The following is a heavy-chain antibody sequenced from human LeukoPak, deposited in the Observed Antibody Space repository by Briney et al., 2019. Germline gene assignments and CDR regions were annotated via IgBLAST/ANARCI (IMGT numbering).Heavy chain of an antibody. D-gene: IGHD3-10*01. V-gene: IGHV1-2*04. CDR1: GYTFTGYY. J-gene: IGHJ4*02. CDR2: INPNSGGT. CDR3: ARDLGGQTMVRGEFDY. Sequence: ASVKVSCKASGYTFTGYYIHWVRQAPGQGLEWMGWINPNSGGTNYVQKFQGWVTMTRDTSISTAYIDLSRLKSDDTAVYYCARDLGGQTMVRGEFDYWGQGTLVTVSS.